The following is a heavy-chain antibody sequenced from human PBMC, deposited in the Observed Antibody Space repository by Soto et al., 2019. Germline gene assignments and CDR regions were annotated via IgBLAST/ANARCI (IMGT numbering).Heavy chain of an antibody. CDR1: GGSISSGGYY. CDR3: AGTYYYDSSGYYYAFDI. V-gene: IGHV4-31*03. D-gene: IGHD3-22*01. CDR2: IYYSGST. Sequence: SETLSLTCTVSGGSISSGGYYWSWIRQHPGKGLEWIGYIYYSGSTYYNPSLKSRVTISVDTSKNQFSLKLSSVTAADTAVYYCAGTYYYDSSGYYYAFDIWGQGTMVTVSS. J-gene: IGHJ3*02.